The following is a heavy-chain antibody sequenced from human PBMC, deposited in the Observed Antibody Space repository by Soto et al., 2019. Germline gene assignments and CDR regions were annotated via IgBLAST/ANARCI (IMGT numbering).Heavy chain of an antibody. J-gene: IGHJ4*02. V-gene: IGHV4-31*03. CDR2: IYYSGST. CDR1: GGSVSSGGYH. D-gene: IGHD2-8*01. CDR3: ARGVLH. Sequence: QVQLQASGPGLVKPSQTLSLTCTVSGGSVSSGGYHGNWIRQHPGKGLEWIGSIYYSGSTYYHPSLQSRVTTSVDTSTNQLPLTLSSVTAADTAVYYCARGVLHWGQGTLVTVS.